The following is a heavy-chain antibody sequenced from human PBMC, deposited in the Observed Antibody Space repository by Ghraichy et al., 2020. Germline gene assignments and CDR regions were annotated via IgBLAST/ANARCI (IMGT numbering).Heavy chain of an antibody. D-gene: IGHD3-22*01. Sequence: SQTLSLTCTVSGGSISSYYWSWLRQPPGKGLEWIGYIYYSGSTNYNPSLKSRVTISVDTSKNQFSLKLSSVTAADTAVYYCARDPQEDYYDSSGYYVGAFDIWGQGTMVTVSS. V-gene: IGHV4-59*01. CDR2: IYYSGST. CDR3: ARDPQEDYYDSSGYYVGAFDI. J-gene: IGHJ3*02. CDR1: GGSISSYY.